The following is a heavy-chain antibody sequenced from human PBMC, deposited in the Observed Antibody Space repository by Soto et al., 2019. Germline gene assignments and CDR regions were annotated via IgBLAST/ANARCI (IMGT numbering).Heavy chain of an antibody. CDR3: ASTQHYYDSSGYYQGSWFDP. Sequence: RASVKVSCKASGGTFSSYAISWVRQAPGQGLEWMGGIIPIFGTANYAQKFQGRVTITADESTSTAYMELSSLRSEDTAVYYCASTQHYYDSSGYYQGSWFDPWGQGTLVTVSS. D-gene: IGHD3-22*01. CDR1: GGTFSSYA. J-gene: IGHJ5*02. CDR2: IIPIFGTA. V-gene: IGHV1-69*13.